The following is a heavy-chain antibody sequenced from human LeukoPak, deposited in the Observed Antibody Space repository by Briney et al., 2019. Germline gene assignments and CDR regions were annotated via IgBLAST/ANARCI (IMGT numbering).Heavy chain of an antibody. Sequence: SETLSLTCAVYGGSFSAYYWSWIRQPPGKGLEWIGEINHSGSTNYNPSLKSRVTISVDTSKNQFSRKLSSVTAADTAMYYCASYYDSKSEPYSWFDPWGQGTLLTVSS. CDR3: ASYYDSKSEPYSWFDP. CDR2: INHSGST. V-gene: IGHV4-34*01. J-gene: IGHJ5*02. CDR1: GGSFSAYY. D-gene: IGHD3-3*01.